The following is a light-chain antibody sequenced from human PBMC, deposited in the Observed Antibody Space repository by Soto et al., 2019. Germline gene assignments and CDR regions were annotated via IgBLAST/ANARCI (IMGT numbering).Light chain of an antibody. CDR2: AAS. CDR3: QQSYSTPPIP. V-gene: IGKV1-39*01. J-gene: IGKJ5*01. CDR1: QSISSY. Sequence: DIQMTQSPSSLSASVGDRVTITCRASQSISSYLNWYQQKPGKAPKLLIYAASSLQSGVPSRFSGSGSGTDFTLTISSLQPEDVATYYCQQSYSTPPIPFGQGTRLEIK.